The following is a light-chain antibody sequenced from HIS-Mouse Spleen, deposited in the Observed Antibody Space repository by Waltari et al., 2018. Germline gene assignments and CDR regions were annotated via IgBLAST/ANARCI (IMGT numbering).Light chain of an antibody. CDR3: YSTDSSGNHRV. CDR1: ALPKQY. J-gene: IGLJ2*01. CDR2: EDS. V-gene: IGLV3-10*01. Sequence: SHELTQPPSVSVSPAPTARISCSGDALPKQYAYWYQQKSGQAPVLVIYEDSKRPSGIPERFSGSSSGTMATLTISGAQVEDEADYYCYSTDSSGNHRVFGGGTKLTVL.